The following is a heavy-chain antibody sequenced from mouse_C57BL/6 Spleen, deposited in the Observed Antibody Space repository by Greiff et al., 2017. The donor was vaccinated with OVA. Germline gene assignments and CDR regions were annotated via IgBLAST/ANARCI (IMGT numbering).Heavy chain of an antibody. CDR2: IYPGDGDT. Sequence: VQLQQSGAELVKPGASVKISCKASGYAFSSYWMNWVKQRPGKGLEWIGQIYPGDGDTNYNGKFKGKATLTADKSSSTAYMQLSSLTSEDSAVYVCARDWNYGSSPFAYWGQGTLVTVSA. D-gene: IGHD1-1*01. CDR1: GYAFSSYW. V-gene: IGHV1-80*01. CDR3: ARDWNYGSSPFAY. J-gene: IGHJ3*01.